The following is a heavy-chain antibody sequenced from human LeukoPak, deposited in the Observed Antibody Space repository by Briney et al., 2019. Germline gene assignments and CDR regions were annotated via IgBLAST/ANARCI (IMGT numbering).Heavy chain of an antibody. CDR2: IRYDGSNK. V-gene: IGHV3-30*02. CDR3: ARGGVGLVLGLAFDI. D-gene: IGHD3/OR15-3a*01. J-gene: IGHJ3*02. Sequence: GGSLRLSCAASGFTFSSYGMHWVRQAPGKGLEWVAFIRYDGSNKYYADSVKGRFTISRDDAKNSLYLQMNSLRVEDTAVYYCARGGVGLVLGLAFDIWGQGTMVTVSS. CDR1: GFTFSSYG.